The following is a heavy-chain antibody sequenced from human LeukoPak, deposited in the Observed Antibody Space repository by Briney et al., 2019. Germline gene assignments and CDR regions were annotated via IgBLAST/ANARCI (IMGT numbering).Heavy chain of an antibody. D-gene: IGHD3-3*01. Sequence: VASVKVSCKASGGTFSSYAISWVRQAPGQGLEWMGGIIPIFGTANYAQKFQGRVTITTDESTSTAYMELSSLRSEDTAVYYCARVPTYYDFWSGYPTQEYYYCMDVWGKGTTVTVSS. V-gene: IGHV1-69*05. CDR1: GGTFSSYA. CDR3: ARVPTYYDFWSGYPTQEYYYCMDV. J-gene: IGHJ6*03. CDR2: IIPIFGTA.